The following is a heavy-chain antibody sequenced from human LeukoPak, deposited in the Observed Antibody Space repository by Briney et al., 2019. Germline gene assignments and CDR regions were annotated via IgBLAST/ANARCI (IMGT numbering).Heavy chain of an antibody. D-gene: IGHD1-14*01. CDR3: ARFPGGAEYRHYYYMDV. J-gene: IGHJ6*03. CDR1: GGSINNYF. CDR2: IYYSDGT. V-gene: IGHV4-59*01. Sequence: SETLSLTCTVSGGSINNYFWSWIRQPPGKGLECIAYIYYSDGTNYKPSLKSRVTVSVDTSKNQFSLKLSSVTAADTAVYYCARFPGGAEYRHYYYMDVWGTGTTVTVSS.